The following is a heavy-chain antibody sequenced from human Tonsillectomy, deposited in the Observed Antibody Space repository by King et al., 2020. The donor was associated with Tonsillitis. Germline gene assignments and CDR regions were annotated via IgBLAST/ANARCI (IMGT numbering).Heavy chain of an antibody. Sequence: VQLQQWGAGLLKPSETLSLTCAVYGGSFSGYYWSWIRQPPGKGLEWIGEINHSGSTNYNPSLKSRVTISVDTSKKHFTLKLGSVTAADTAVYYCARVDIVVVPAALSYFDLWGRGTLVTVSS. CDR2: INHSGST. J-gene: IGHJ2*01. V-gene: IGHV4-34*01. D-gene: IGHD2-2*01. CDR1: GGSFSGYY. CDR3: ARVDIVVVPAALSYFDL.